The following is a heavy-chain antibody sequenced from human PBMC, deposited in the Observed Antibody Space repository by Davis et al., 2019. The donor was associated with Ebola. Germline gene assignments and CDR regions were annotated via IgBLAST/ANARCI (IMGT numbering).Heavy chain of an antibody. Sequence: GESLKISCAASGFTFRSYSMNWVRQAPGKGLEWVSYISSSSSTIYYADSVKGRFPISRDNAKNSLYLQMNSLRDEDTAVYYCAKSGLSFGVVKYHYGMDVWGKGTTVTVSS. J-gene: IGHJ6*04. V-gene: IGHV3-48*02. D-gene: IGHD3-3*01. CDR2: ISSSSSTI. CDR3: AKSGLSFGVVKYHYGMDV. CDR1: GFTFRSYS.